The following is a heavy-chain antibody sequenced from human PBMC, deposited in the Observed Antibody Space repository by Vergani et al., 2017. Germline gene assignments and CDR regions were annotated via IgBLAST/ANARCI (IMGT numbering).Heavy chain of an antibody. CDR1: GFTFSSYS. D-gene: IGHD6-13*01. CDR3: AKVLTDLASYSSSWWSLYFDY. V-gene: IGHV3-21*04. J-gene: IGHJ4*02. Sequence: EVQLVESGGGLVKPGGSLRLSCAASGFTFSSYSMNWVRQAPGKGLEWVSSISSSSSYIYYADSVKGRFTISRDNAKNSLYLQMNSLRAEDTAVYYCAKVLTDLASYSSSWWSLYFDYWGQGTLVTVSS. CDR2: ISSSSSYI.